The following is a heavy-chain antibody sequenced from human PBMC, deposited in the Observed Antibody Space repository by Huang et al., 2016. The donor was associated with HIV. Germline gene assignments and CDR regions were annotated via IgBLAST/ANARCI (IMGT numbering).Heavy chain of an antibody. CDR3: VHIGRFWSGFYTDKWFDI. J-gene: IGHJ5*02. CDR2: IYWDDDK. D-gene: IGHD3-3*01. V-gene: IGHV2-5*02. CDR1: GFSLSTSGVG. Sequence: QITLKESGPTLVKPTQTLTLTCTFSGFSLSTSGVGVAWIRPPPGKALEWVGLIYWDDDKRFSHSLKNMLTITKDTAKSQVVLTMTNMNPVDTATYYCVHIGRFWSGFYTDKWFDIWGQGKVVTVSS.